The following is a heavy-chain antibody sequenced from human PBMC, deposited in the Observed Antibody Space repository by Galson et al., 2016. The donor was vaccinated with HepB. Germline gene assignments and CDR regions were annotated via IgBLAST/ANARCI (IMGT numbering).Heavy chain of an antibody. J-gene: IGHJ3*02. Sequence: SCKASGGTFSSYTISWVRPAPGQGLEWMGGIIPISRTVKYAQTFQGRVTIAADESTNTAYMELSSLRSEDTALYYCARVGAYVWGTYRSPRAFDIWGQGTMVTVS. V-gene: IGHV1-69*01. D-gene: IGHD3-16*02. CDR2: IIPISRTV. CDR1: GGTFSSYT. CDR3: ARVGAYVWGTYRSPRAFDI.